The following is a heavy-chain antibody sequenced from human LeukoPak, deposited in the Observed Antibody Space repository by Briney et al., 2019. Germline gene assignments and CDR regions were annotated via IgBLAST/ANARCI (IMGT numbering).Heavy chain of an antibody. J-gene: IGHJ6*02. CDR1: GYTFTSYG. D-gene: IGHD3-22*01. V-gene: IGHV1-18*01. CDR2: ISAYNGKT. Sequence: ASVKVSCKASGYTFTSYGISWVRQAPGQGLEWMGWISAYNGKTNYAQKLQGRVTMTTDTSTSTAYMELRSLRSDDTAVYYCARGNYYDSSGYHNYYYYGMDVWGQGTTVTVSS. CDR3: ARGNYYDSSGYHNYYYYGMDV.